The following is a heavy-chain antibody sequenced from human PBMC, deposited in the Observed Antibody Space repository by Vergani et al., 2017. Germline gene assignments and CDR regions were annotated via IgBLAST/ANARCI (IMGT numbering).Heavy chain of an antibody. D-gene: IGHD1-1*01. Sequence: EVQLVESGGGLVKPGGSLRLSCAASGFTFSNAWMNWFRQAPGKGLEWVGRIKSKTDGGTTDYAAPVKGRFTISRDDSKNTLYLQMNSLKTEDTAVYYCTTDIPRNWEFDYWGQGTLVTVSS. CDR1: GFTFSNAW. CDR3: TTDIPRNWEFDY. V-gene: IGHV3-15*07. CDR2: IKSKTDGGTT. J-gene: IGHJ4*02.